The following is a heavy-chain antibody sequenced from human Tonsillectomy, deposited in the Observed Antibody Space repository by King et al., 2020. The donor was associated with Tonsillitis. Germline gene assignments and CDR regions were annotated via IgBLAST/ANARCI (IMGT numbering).Heavy chain of an antibody. CDR1: GGSISSYY. CDR3: ARVEYNWNYFNY. CDR2: IYYSGST. D-gene: IGHD1-20*01. J-gene: IGHJ4*02. V-gene: IGHV4-59*01. Sequence: QLQESGPGLVKPSETLSLTCTVSGGSISSYYWSWIRQPPGKGLEWIGYIYYSGSTNYNPSLKSRVTISVDTSKNQFSLKLSSVTAADTAVYYCARVEYNWNYFNYWGQGTLVTVSS.